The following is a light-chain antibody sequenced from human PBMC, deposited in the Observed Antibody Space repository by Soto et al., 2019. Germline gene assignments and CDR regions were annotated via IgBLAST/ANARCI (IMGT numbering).Light chain of an antibody. V-gene: IGKV1-39*01. CDR1: QSFSSY. CDR3: QRSYSTPQWK. CDR2: AAS. Sequence: DIQMTQSPSSLSASVGDRVTITCRASQSFSSYLNWYQQKPWKAPKLLIYAASSLQSGVPSRFSGSGSGTDFTLTISSLQPEDFATYYCQRSYSTPQWKFGQGTKVEIK. J-gene: IGKJ1*01.